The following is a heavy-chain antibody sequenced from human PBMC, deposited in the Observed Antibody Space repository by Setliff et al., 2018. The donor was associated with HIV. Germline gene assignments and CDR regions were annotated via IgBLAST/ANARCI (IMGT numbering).Heavy chain of an antibody. V-gene: IGHV4-39*07. J-gene: IGHJ6*03. Sequence: SETLSLTCTVSGGSIKSSSYYWGWIRQPPGKGLEWIGSIYYSGNTYYNPSLKSRVTISVDTSKNQFSLKLSSVTAADTAVYYCARAGDGSPFYYYYYMDVWGKGTTVTVSS. D-gene: IGHD1-26*01. CDR2: IYYSGNT. CDR1: GGSIKSSSYY. CDR3: ARAGDGSPFYYYYYMDV.